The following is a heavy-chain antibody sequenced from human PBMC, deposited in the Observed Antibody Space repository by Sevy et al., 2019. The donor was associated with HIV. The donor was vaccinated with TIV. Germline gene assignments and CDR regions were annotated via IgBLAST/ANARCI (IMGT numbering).Heavy chain of an antibody. CDR2: IKQDGSEK. V-gene: IGHV3-7*01. Sequence: GGSLRLSCAASGFTFSNYWMSWVRQAPGKGLEWVANIKQDGSEKYCVDSVKDRFTISRDNARNSLFLQMNSLRAEDTAVYYCARHFSSSWTTRHFDCWGQGTLGTVSS. CDR1: GFTFSNYW. CDR3: ARHFSSSWTTRHFDC. D-gene: IGHD6-13*01. J-gene: IGHJ4*02.